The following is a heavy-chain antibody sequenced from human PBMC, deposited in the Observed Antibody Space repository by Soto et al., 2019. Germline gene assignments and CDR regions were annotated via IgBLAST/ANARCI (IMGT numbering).Heavy chain of an antibody. D-gene: IGHD3-22*01. J-gene: IGHJ4*02. CDR1: GYTFTSYY. CDR2: INPSGGTI. Sequence: GASVKVSCKASGYTFTSYYMHWVRQAPGQGLEWMGIINPSGGTIHYADSVKGRFTISRDNAKNSLYLQMNSLSAEDTAVYYCARSPLRYYSDTSVYHFDHRGQGTLVPVSP. CDR3: ARSPLRYYSDTSVYHFDH. V-gene: IGHV1-46*04.